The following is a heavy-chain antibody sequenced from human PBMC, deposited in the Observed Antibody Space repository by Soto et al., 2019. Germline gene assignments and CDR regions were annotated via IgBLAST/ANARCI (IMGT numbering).Heavy chain of an antibody. CDR2: INHVGGT. CDR1: GGFLSESY. Sequence: SETLSLTCAVYGGFLSESYWTWIRQPPGKGLEWIGEINHVGGTNYNPSLKSRVTMSVDTSQNQFSLRLISVTAADTAVYYCARGHDSYRHYGMDVWGQGTTVTVSS. CDR3: ARGHDSYRHYGMDV. V-gene: IGHV4-34*01. D-gene: IGHD3-16*02. J-gene: IGHJ6*02.